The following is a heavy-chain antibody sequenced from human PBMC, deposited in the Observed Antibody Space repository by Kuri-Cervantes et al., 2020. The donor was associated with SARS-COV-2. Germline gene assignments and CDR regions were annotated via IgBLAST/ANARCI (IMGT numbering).Heavy chain of an antibody. CDR2: IIPIFGTA. Sequence: SVKVSCKASGGTFSSYAISWVRQAPGQGLEWMGGIIPIFGTANYAQKFQGRVTITADESTSTAYMELSSLRSEDTAVYYCAIHNSSPADYYYYYYTDVWGKGTTVTVSS. CDR1: GGTFSSYA. V-gene: IGHV1-69*13. D-gene: IGHD6-13*01. CDR3: AIHNSSPADYYYYYYTDV. J-gene: IGHJ6*03.